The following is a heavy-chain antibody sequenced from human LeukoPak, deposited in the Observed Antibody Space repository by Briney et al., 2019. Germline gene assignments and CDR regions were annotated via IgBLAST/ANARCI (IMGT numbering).Heavy chain of an antibody. CDR3: ARGSLIYYCDY. Sequence: ASVKVSCKASGYTFTNYYMHWVRQAPGQGLEWMGIINPSGGSTSYAQKFQGRVTMTRNTSTSTVYMELSSLTSEDTAVYYCARGSLIYYCDYWGQGTLVTVSS. V-gene: IGHV1-46*01. CDR2: INPSGGST. J-gene: IGHJ4*02. CDR1: GYTFTNYY. D-gene: IGHD3-10*01.